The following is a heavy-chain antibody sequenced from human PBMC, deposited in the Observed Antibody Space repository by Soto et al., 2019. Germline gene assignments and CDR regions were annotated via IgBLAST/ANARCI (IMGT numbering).Heavy chain of an antibody. V-gene: IGHV3-23*01. CDR2: ISGSGGST. D-gene: IGHD6-6*01. CDR1: GFTFSSYA. J-gene: IGHJ6*02. Sequence: GGSLRLSCAASGFTFSSYAMSWVRQAPGKGLEWVSAISGSGGSTYYADSVKGRFTISRDNSKNTLYLQMNSLRAEDTAVYYCAPFCIAARPRYYGMDVWGQGSTVTGSS. CDR3: APFCIAARPRYYGMDV.